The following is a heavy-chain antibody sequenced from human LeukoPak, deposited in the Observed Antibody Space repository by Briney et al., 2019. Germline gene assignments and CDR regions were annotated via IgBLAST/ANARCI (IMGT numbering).Heavy chain of an antibody. Sequence: SETLSLTCTVSGGSMSDSYWSWIRQSPGKGLEWIGYVSNSGQPDYSPSLKSRVTILADTSKNQWSLILNSVTAADTAVYYCARDRWSLSRKTWFYYGMDVWGQGITVTVSS. J-gene: IGHJ6*02. CDR2: VSNSGQP. V-gene: IGHV4-59*01. CDR3: ARDRWSLSRKTWFYYGMDV. CDR1: GGSMSDSY. D-gene: IGHD3-9*01.